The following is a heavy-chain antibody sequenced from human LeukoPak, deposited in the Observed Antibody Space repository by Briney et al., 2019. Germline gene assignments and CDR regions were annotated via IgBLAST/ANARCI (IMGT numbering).Heavy chain of an antibody. CDR3: AKDGAALFYYDSSGSAPPIDY. Sequence: GGSQRLSCAASGFTFSSYAMSWVRQAPGKGLEWVSAISGSGGSTYYADSVKGRFTISRDNSKNTLYLQMNSLRAEDTAVYYCAKDGAALFYYDSSGSAPPIDYWGQGTLVTVSS. CDR1: GFTFSSYA. J-gene: IGHJ4*02. CDR2: ISGSGGST. V-gene: IGHV3-23*01. D-gene: IGHD3-22*01.